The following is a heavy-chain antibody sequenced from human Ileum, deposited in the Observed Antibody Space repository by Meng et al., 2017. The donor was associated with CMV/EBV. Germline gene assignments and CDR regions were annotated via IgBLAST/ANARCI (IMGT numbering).Heavy chain of an antibody. J-gene: IGHJ6*02. D-gene: IGHD6-6*01. CDR1: GFIFDDYA. CDR3: ARTRGSRVYDALDV. Sequence: GALRLSCSVSGFIFDDYAMHWVRQVPGKGLESVAVISWDGSSIYYEESVKGRFTMSRDNRKNSLTLEMKSLTVEDTAVYHCARTRGSRVYDALDVWGQGNMVTVSS. CDR2: ISWDGSSI. V-gene: IGHV3-43D*03.